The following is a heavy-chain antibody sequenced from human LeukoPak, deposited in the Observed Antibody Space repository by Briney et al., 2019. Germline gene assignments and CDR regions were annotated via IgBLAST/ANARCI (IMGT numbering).Heavy chain of an antibody. CDR3: AREGGAVAHGFDY. D-gene: IGHD6-19*01. V-gene: IGHV3-30-3*01. J-gene: IGHJ4*02. CDR1: GFTFSSYA. CDR2: ISYVGSNK. Sequence: GGSLRLSCAASGFTFSSYAMHWVRQAPGKGLEWVAVISYVGSNKYYADSVKGRFTISRDNSKNTLYLQMNSLRAEDTAVYYCAREGGAVAHGFDYWGQGTLVTVSS.